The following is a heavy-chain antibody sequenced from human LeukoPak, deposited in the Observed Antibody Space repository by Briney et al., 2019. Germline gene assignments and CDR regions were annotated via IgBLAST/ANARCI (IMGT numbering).Heavy chain of an antibody. CDR3: ARALGGGDWYYFDY. D-gene: IGHD2-21*02. V-gene: IGHV1-2*02. CDR2: INPNSGGT. J-gene: IGHJ4*02. Sequence: ASVKVSCKASGYTFTGYYMHWVRQAPGQGLEWMGWINPNSGGTNYAQKFQGRVTMTRDTSISTAYMELSRLRSDDTAVYYCARALGGGDWYYFDYWGQGTLVTVSS. CDR1: GYTFTGYY.